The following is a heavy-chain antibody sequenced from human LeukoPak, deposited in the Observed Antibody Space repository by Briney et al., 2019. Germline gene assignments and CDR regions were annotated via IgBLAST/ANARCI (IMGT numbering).Heavy chain of an antibody. CDR3: ARDLHSSSLD. Sequence: GGALRLSCAASGFTVSSNYMSWVRQAPGEGVEWVSVIYSDGTTYYADSVKGRFTISRDNSKNTLYLQMNSLRAEDTAVYYCARDLHSSSLDWGQGTLIIVSS. V-gene: IGHV3-66*01. D-gene: IGHD6-13*01. CDR2: IYSDGTT. J-gene: IGHJ4*02. CDR1: GFTVSSNY.